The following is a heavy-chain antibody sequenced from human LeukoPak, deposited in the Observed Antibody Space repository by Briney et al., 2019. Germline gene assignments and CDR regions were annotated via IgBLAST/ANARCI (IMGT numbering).Heavy chain of an antibody. CDR1: EFPLGSIT. V-gene: IGHV3-21*01. CDR2: ISSSSSYI. J-gene: IGHJ4*02. CDR3: ARDTRAVAGSFDY. Sequence: GGSRSLSWPASEFPLGSITRNWSPRAQGKGREGAYSISSSSSYIYYADSVKGRFTISRDNAKNSLYLQMNSLRAEDTAVYYCARDTRAVAGSFDYWGQGTLVTVSS. D-gene: IGHD6-19*01.